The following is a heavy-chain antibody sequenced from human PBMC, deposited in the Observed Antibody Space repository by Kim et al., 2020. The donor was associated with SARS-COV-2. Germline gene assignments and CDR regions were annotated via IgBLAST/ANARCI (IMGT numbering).Heavy chain of an antibody. J-gene: IGHJ4*02. CDR2: VGGDGGSR. Sequence: GGSLRLSCAASGFTFTNYWIHWVRQIPGKGPVWVSSVGGDGGSRYYADSVNGRFTTSRDNANNMVYLQMNRLRVDDTAIYYCTSIFEYWGQGSLFTVSS. CDR1: GFTFTNYW. V-gene: IGHV3-74*01. CDR3: TSIFEY. D-gene: IGHD3-3*02.